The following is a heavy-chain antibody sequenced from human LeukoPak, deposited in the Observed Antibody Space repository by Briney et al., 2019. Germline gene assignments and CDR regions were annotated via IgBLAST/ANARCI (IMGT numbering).Heavy chain of an antibody. Sequence: PGGSLRLSCAASGFTFSSYAMHWVRQAPGKGLEWVAVISYDGSNKYYADSVKGRFTISRDNSKNTLYLQMNSLRAEDTAVYYCASLGGTRYSGYGVYYWGQGTLVTVSS. J-gene: IGHJ4*02. CDR2: ISYDGSNK. V-gene: IGHV3-30*01. CDR3: ASLGGTRYSGYGVYY. CDR1: GFTFSSYA. D-gene: IGHD5-12*01.